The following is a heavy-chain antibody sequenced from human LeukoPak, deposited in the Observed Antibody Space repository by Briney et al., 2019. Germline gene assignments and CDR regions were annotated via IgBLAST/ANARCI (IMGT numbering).Heavy chain of an antibody. V-gene: IGHV4-61*02. Sequence: SQTLSLTCTVSGVSISWGNYYWSWIRQPAGKGLEWIGRIYTSGSTKYNPSLKSRVTISVDTSKNQFSLNLSSVTAADTALYYCAREFAVTYYYYHYMDVWGQGTLVTVSS. J-gene: IGHJ6*03. CDR2: IYTSGST. D-gene: IGHD4-17*01. CDR3: AREFAVTYYYYHYMDV. CDR1: GVSISWGNYY.